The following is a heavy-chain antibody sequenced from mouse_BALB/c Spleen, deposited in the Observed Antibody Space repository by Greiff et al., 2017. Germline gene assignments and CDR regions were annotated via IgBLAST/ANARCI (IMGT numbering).Heavy chain of an antibody. Sequence: EVQRVESGPSLVKPSQTLSLTCSVTGDSITSGYWNWIRKFPGNKLEYMGYISYSGSTYYNPSLKSRISITRDTSKNQYYLQLNSVTTEDTATYYCARGDYDYDRYFDVWGAGTTVTVSS. V-gene: IGHV3-8*02. CDR1: GDSITSGY. CDR2: ISYSGST. D-gene: IGHD2-4*01. J-gene: IGHJ1*01. CDR3: ARGDYDYDRYFDV.